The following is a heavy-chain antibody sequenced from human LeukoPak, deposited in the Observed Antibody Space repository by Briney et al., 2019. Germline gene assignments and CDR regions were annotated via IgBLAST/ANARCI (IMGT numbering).Heavy chain of an antibody. J-gene: IGHJ4*02. CDR3: ARDASLGKFDY. V-gene: IGHV3-33*01. CDR1: GFTFSSYG. CDR2: IWYDGSNK. D-gene: IGHD7-27*01. Sequence: GGSLRLSCAASGFTFSSYGFHWVRQAPGKGLEWVAVIWYDGSNKYYADSGKGRFTISRDDSKNTLYLQMNSLRAEDTAVYYCARDASLGKFDYWGQGTLVTVSS.